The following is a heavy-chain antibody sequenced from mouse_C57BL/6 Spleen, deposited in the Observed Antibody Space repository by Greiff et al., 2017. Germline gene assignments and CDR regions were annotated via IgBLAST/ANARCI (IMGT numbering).Heavy chain of an antibody. V-gene: IGHV1-52*01. CDR2: IDPSDSET. CDR1: GYTFTSYW. Sequence: QVQLQQPGAELVRPGSSVKLSCKASGYTFTSYWMHWVKQRPIQGLEWIGNIDPSDSETHYNQKFKDKATLTVDKSSSTAYMQLSSLPSEDSAVYYCARGFITTRWYFDVWGTGTTVTVAS. CDR3: ARGFITTRWYFDV. D-gene: IGHD1-1*01. J-gene: IGHJ1*03.